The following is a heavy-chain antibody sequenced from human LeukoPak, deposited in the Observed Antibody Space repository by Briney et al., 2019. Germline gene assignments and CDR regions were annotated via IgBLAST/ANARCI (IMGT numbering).Heavy chain of an antibody. CDR1: GYSISIGYY. Sequence: SETLSLTCTVSGYSISIGYYWAWIRQPPGKGLEWIGTIYHSGSTYYNPSLKSRVTISVDTSKNQFSLNLTSLTAADTAVYYCARDRKYYYHMDVWGKGTTVTVSS. CDR3: ARDRKYYYHMDV. CDR2: IYHSGST. D-gene: IGHD1-14*01. V-gene: IGHV4-38-2*02. J-gene: IGHJ6*03.